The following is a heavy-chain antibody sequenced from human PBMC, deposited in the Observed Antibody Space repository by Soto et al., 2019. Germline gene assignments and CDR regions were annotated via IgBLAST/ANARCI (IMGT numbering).Heavy chain of an antibody. Sequence: ASVKVSCKASGYTFTSYDINWVRQATGQGLEWMGWMNPNSGNTGYAQKFQGRVTMTRNTSISTAYMELSSLRSYVTVVYYCARERSSGWFDPWGQGTLVTVSS. J-gene: IGHJ5*02. V-gene: IGHV1-8*01. CDR3: ARERSSGWFDP. CDR1: GYTFTSYD. CDR2: MNPNSGNT. D-gene: IGHD6-25*01.